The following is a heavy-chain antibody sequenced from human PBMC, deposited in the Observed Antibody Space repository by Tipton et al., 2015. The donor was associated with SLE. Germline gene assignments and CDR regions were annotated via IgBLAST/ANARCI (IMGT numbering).Heavy chain of an antibody. Sequence: TLSLTCIVSGDSISSSSYYWGWIRQPPGKGLEWVGTVYYTGNTFYNPSFQSRVTLSLDTSHNRLSLTLTSVTAADTALYYCARHRYDIWSGYDHWGQGTLVSVSS. CDR2: VYYTGNT. D-gene: IGHD3-3*01. V-gene: IGHV4-39*01. J-gene: IGHJ4*02. CDR3: ARHRYDIWSGYDH. CDR1: GDSISSSSYY.